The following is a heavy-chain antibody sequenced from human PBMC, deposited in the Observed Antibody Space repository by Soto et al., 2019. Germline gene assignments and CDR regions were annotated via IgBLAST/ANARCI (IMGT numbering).Heavy chain of an antibody. CDR2: ISAYNGNT. J-gene: IGHJ4*02. V-gene: IGHV1-18*01. CDR3: ARDGLPHSSGFSDFDY. CDR1: GYTFTSYG. D-gene: IGHD6-19*01. Sequence: ASVKVSCKASGYTFTSYGISWVRQAPGQGLEWMGWISAYNGNTNYAQKLQGRVTMTTDTSTSTAYMELRSLRSGDTAVYYCARDGLPHSSGFSDFDYWGQGTLVTVSS.